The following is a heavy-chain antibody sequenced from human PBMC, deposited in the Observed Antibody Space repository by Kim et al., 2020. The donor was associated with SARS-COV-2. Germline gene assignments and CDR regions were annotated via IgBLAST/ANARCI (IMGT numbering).Heavy chain of an antibody. Sequence: EKGRYNIGRDNSKNTLYLQMNSLRAEDTAVYYCARELPGKQQLGDAFDIWGQGTMVTVSS. CDR3: ARELPGKQQLGDAFDI. D-gene: IGHD6-13*01. J-gene: IGHJ3*02. V-gene: IGHV3-53*01.